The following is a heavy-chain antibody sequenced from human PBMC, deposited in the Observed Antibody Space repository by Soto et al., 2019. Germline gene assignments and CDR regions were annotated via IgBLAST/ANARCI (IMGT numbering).Heavy chain of an antibody. V-gene: IGHV3-9*01. D-gene: IGHD6-6*01. CDR2: ISWNSGSI. Sequence: SLRLSCAASGFTFDDYAMHWVRQAPGKGLEWVSGISWNSGSIGYADSVKGRFTISRDNAKNSLYLQMNSLRAEDTALYYCAKDIGDGSSSNSNWFDPWGQGTLVTVSS. CDR1: GFTFDDYA. CDR3: AKDIGDGSSSNSNWFDP. J-gene: IGHJ5*02.